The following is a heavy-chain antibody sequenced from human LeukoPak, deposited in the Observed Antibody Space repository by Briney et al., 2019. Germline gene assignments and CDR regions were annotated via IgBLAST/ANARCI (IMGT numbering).Heavy chain of an antibody. CDR1: GFTFSNYD. Sequence: GGSLRLSCLGSGFTFSNYDMSWVRQAPGKGLEWVSSISPSGGSTNYADSVKGRFTTSRDNSKNTVYLQMNRLRAEDTAVYYCAKSGGNRFDCWGQGTLVTVSS. J-gene: IGHJ4*02. D-gene: IGHD3-10*01. CDR3: AKSGGNRFDC. CDR2: ISPSGGST. V-gene: IGHV3-23*01.